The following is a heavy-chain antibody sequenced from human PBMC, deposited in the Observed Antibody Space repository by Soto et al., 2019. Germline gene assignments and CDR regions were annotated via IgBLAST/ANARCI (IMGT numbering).Heavy chain of an antibody. CDR1: GYTFTSYD. CDR3: ARGQGYSGSYFPRYYYYYGMDV. CDR2: MNPNSGNT. Sequence: ASVKVSCTASGYTFTSYDINWVRQATGQGLEWMGWMNPNSGNTGYAQKFQGRVTMTRNTSISTAYMELSSLRSEDTAVYYCARGQGYSGSYFPRYYYYYGMDVWGQGTTVTVSS. J-gene: IGHJ6*02. D-gene: IGHD1-26*01. V-gene: IGHV1-8*01.